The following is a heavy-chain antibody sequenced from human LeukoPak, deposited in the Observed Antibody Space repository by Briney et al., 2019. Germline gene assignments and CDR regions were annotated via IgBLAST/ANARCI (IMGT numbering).Heavy chain of an antibody. V-gene: IGHV3-30-3*01. CDR3: ASMAIAAAGIASGY. J-gene: IGHJ4*02. D-gene: IGHD6-13*01. CDR1: GFTFSSYA. Sequence: GGSLRLSCAASGFTFSSYAMHWVRQAPGKGLEWVAVISYDGSNKYYADSVKGRFTISRDNSKSTLYPQMNSLRAEDTAVYYCASMAIAAAGIASGYWGQGTLVTVSS. CDR2: ISYDGSNK.